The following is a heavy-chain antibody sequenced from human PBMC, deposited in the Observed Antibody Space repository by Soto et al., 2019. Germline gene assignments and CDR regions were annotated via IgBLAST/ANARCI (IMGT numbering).Heavy chain of an antibody. CDR2: IYHSGST. D-gene: IGHD3-22*01. CDR1: GGSISSGGYS. J-gene: IGHJ3*02. CDR3: ARGFTAYYDSSGFPQGPMFDI. Sequence: TLSLTCAVSGGSISSGGYSWTWIRQPPGKGLEWIGYIYHSGSTYYNPSLKSRVTISVDRSKNQFSLKLSSVTAADTAVYYCARGFTAYYDSSGFPQGPMFDISGHGTMVTVSS. V-gene: IGHV4-30-2*01.